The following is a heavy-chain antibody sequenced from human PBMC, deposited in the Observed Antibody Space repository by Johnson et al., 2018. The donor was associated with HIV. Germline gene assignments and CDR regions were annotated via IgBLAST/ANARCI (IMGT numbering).Heavy chain of an antibody. Sequence: VQLVESGGGLVQPGGSLRLSCAASGFTFSDYYMSWVRQAPGKGLEWVSVIYSGGSTYYADSVKGRFTISRDNSKNTLYLQMNSLRAEDTAVYYCARTSLEMATISAFDIWGQGTMVTVSS. J-gene: IGHJ3*02. D-gene: IGHD5-24*01. CDR2: IYSGGST. CDR1: GFTFSDYY. V-gene: IGHV3-66*02. CDR3: ARTSLEMATISAFDI.